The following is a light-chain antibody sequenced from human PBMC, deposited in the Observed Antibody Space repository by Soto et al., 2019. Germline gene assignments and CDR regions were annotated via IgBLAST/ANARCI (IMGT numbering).Light chain of an antibody. CDR3: QQRSSWPLLT. J-gene: IGKJ4*01. CDR1: QSVSNY. Sequence: EIVLTQSPATLSLSPGERATLSCRASQSVSNYLAWFQQKPGQAPRRLIYDASNRATGIPARFSGSGSGTDFTLTISSLEPEEFAVYYCQQRSSWPLLTFGGGTKVEI. CDR2: DAS. V-gene: IGKV3-11*01.